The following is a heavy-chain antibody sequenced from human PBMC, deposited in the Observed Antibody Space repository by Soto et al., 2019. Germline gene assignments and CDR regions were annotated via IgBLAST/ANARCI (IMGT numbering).Heavy chain of an antibody. D-gene: IGHD3-22*01. J-gene: IGHJ4*02. CDR1: GGSISSGDYC. V-gene: IGHV4-30-4*01. CDR2: IYYSGST. CDR3: ARVGGDSSGYYPYYFDY. Sequence: SETLSLTCTVSGGSISSGDYCLSCIRQGPGKGLEWIGYIYYSGSTYYNPSLKSRVTISVDTSKNQFSLKLSSVTAADTAVYYCARVGGDSSGYYPYYFDYWGQGTLVTVSS.